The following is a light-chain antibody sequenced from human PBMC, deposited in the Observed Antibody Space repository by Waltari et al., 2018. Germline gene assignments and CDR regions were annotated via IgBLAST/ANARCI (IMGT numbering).Light chain of an antibody. CDR3: QNRSNWPPLT. CDR1: RSITTY. J-gene: IGKJ4*01. Sequence: DIVLTQSPATLSLSPGDRATLPCRASRSITTYLSWYQQKPGQPPRLLIYEASNRATGIPARFSGSGSGTDFTLTISSLEPEDFAGYYCQNRSNWPPLTFGGGTRVDIK. V-gene: IGKV3-11*01. CDR2: EAS.